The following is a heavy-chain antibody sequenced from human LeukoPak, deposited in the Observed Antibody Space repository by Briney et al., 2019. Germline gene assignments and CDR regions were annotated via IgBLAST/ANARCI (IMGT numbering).Heavy chain of an antibody. Sequence: GGSLRLSCAASGFTLSSYDMSWVRRAPGKGLEWVSFIRSDGGSTLYADSVKGRFTISRDNSKNTLYAEMTSLRAEDTAVYYCATLASGYSSPFDYWGQGTLVTVSS. V-gene: IGHV3-23*01. D-gene: IGHD6-13*01. CDR1: GFTLSSYD. CDR3: ATLASGYSSPFDY. J-gene: IGHJ4*02. CDR2: IRSDGGST.